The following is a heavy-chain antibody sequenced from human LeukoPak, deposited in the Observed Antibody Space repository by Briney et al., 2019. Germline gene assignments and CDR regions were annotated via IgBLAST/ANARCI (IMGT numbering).Heavy chain of an antibody. CDR3: ASQTGGNYAYGY. D-gene: IGHD1-26*01. J-gene: IGHJ4*02. V-gene: IGHV4-59*12. CDR2: IYYSGST. Sequence: PSETLSLTCTVSGGSISSYYWSWIRQPPGKGLEWIGYIYYSGSTNYNPSLKSRVTISVDKSKNQFSLKLSSVTAADTAVYYCASQTGGNYAYGYWGQGTLVTVSS. CDR1: GGSISSYY.